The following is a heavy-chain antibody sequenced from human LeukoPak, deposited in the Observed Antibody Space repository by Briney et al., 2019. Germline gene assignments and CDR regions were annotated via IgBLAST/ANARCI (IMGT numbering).Heavy chain of an antibody. D-gene: IGHD1-26*01. CDR3: TTEVVAAIVGAISAFDY. Sequence: GGSLRLSCAASGFTFSNAWMSWVRQAPGKGLEWVGRIKSKTDGGTTDYAAPVKGRFTISRDDSKNTLYLQMNSLKTEDTAVYYCTTEVVAAIVGAISAFDYWGQGTLVTVSS. J-gene: IGHJ4*02. CDR2: IKSKTDGGTT. CDR1: GFTFSNAW. V-gene: IGHV3-15*01.